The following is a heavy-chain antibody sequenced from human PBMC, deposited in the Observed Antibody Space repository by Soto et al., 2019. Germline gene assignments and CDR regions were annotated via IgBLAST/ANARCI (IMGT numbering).Heavy chain of an antibody. CDR1: GFTFSNFG. V-gene: IGHV3-30*18. CDR3: AKVSDVARQELDY. Sequence: QVQLVESGGGVVQPGRSLRLSCAASGFTFSNFGMHWVRQAPGKGLEWVATISSDGSDKYYSDSVKGLFTISRDKSKKTLFLQMNSLRVEDTAVDYCAKVSDVARQELDYWGQGTLVTVSS. J-gene: IGHJ4*02. CDR2: ISSDGSDK. D-gene: IGHD2-15*01.